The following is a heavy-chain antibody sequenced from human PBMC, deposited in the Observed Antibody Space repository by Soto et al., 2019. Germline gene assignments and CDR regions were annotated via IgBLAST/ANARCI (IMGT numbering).Heavy chain of an antibody. CDR3: ALQPSAEYFQH. Sequence: GGCLRLSCAASGVTFSSYGMHWVRQAPGKGLEWVAVIWYDGSNKYYADSVKGRFTISRDNSKNTLYLQMNSLRAEDTAVYYCALQPSAEYFQHWGQGTLVTVSS. J-gene: IGHJ1*01. CDR1: GVTFSSYG. CDR2: IWYDGSNK. D-gene: IGHD4-4*01. V-gene: IGHV3-33*01.